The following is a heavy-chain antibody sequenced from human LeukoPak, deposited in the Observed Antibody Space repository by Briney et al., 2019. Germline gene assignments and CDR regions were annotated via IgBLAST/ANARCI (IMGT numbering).Heavy chain of an antibody. D-gene: IGHD5-18*01. J-gene: IGHJ4*02. CDR3: ARSSYGHGFDY. CDR2: IYYSGST. Sequence: ETLSLTCTVSGGSISSYYWSWIRQPPGKGLEWIGYIYYSGSTNYNPSLKSRVTISVDTSKNQFSLKLSSVTAADTAVYYCARSSYGHGFDYWGQGTLVTVSS. CDR1: GGSISSYY. V-gene: IGHV4-59*01.